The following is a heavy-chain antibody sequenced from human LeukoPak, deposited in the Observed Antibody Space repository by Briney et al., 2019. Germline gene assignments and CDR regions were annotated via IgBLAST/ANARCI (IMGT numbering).Heavy chain of an antibody. CDR2: IYTSGST. V-gene: IGHV4-59*10. D-gene: IGHD6-19*01. CDR1: GGSFSGYY. CDR3: ATHSGGWNFDY. Sequence: KTSETLSLTCAGYGGSFSGYYWSWIRQPAGKGLEWIGRIYTSGSTNYNPSLKSRVTMSVDTSKNQFSLKLSSVTAADTAVYYCATHSGGWNFDYWGQGTLVTVSS. J-gene: IGHJ4*02.